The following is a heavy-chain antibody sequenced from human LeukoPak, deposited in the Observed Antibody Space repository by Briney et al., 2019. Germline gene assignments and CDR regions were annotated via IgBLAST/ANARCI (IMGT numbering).Heavy chain of an antibody. V-gene: IGHV1-2*02. CDR3: ARLGGIAAAGSFHPFDY. D-gene: IGHD6-13*01. Sequence: ASVKVSCKASGYTFTGYYIHWVRQAPGQGLEWMGWINPNTDATNYAQKFQGRVTLTRDTSITSAFMELTRLRSDDTAVYYCARLGGIAAAGSFHPFDYWGQGTLVTVSS. J-gene: IGHJ4*02. CDR1: GYTFTGYY. CDR2: INPNTDAT.